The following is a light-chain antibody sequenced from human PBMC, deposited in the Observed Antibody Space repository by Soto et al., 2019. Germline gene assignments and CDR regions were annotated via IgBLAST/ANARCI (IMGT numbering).Light chain of an antibody. J-gene: IGKJ2*01. V-gene: IGKV3-20*01. CDR1: QSVSSTY. Sequence: EIVLTQSPGTLSLSPGQRVSLSCRASQSVSSTYLAWYQQKPGQAPRLLIYGAAYRATGIPDRFSGSGSGTDFTLTISRLEPEDFAVYYCQHYGGSPPYTFGQGTKLEIK. CDR2: GAA. CDR3: QHYGGSPPYT.